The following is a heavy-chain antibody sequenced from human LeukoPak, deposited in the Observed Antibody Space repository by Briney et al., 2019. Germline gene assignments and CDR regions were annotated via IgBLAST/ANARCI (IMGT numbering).Heavy chain of an antibody. D-gene: IGHD2/OR15-2a*01. CDR2: ISVSGDST. CDR3: AKVFFMDY. V-gene: IGHV3-23*01. Sequence: GGSLRLSCAASGFTFSSYAMTWVRQAPGKGLEWVSAISVSGDSTNYADSVKGRFTISRDNSKNTLYLQMNSLRAEDTAVYYCAKVFFMDYWGQGTLVTVSS. CDR1: GFTFSSYA. J-gene: IGHJ4*02.